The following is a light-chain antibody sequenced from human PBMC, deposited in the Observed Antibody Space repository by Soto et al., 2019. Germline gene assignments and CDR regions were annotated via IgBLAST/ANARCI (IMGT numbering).Light chain of an antibody. CDR3: QKYGSSPLYT. V-gene: IGKV3-20*01. Sequence: EIVLTQSPGTLSLSPGERATLSCRASQSVSSSYLAWYQQKPGQAPRLLIYGASSRATGIPDRFSGSGSGTEFNITISRLEPEDFAVYYCQKYGSSPLYTFGQGTKLEIK. CDR2: GAS. J-gene: IGKJ2*01. CDR1: QSVSSSY.